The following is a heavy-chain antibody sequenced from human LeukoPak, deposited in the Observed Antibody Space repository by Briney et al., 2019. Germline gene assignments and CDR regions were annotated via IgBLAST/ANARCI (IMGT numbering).Heavy chain of an antibody. D-gene: IGHD2-2*01. CDR3: ARGDHCGSTSCALDY. J-gene: IGHJ4*02. V-gene: IGHV5-51*01. CDR1: GYSFASYW. Sequence: GESLKISCEGSGYSFASYWIGWVRQMPGKGLEWMGIIYPGGSDTRYSPSFQGQVTISADKSIATAYLQWSSLKASDTAMYYCARGDHCGSTSCALDYWGQGTLVAVSS. CDR2: IYPGGSDT.